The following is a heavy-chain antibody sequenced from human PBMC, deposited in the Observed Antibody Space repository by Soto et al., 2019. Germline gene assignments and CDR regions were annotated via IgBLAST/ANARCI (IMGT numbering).Heavy chain of an antibody. CDR3: ARVVVAATKLDDAFDI. D-gene: IGHD2-15*01. Sequence: GGSLRLSCAASGFTFSDYYMSWIRQAPGKGLEWVSYISSSGSTIYYADSVKGRFTISRDNAKNSLYLQMNSLRAEDTAVYYCARVVVAATKLDDAFDIWGQGTMVTVSS. V-gene: IGHV3-11*01. CDR1: GFTFSDYY. J-gene: IGHJ3*02. CDR2: ISSSGSTI.